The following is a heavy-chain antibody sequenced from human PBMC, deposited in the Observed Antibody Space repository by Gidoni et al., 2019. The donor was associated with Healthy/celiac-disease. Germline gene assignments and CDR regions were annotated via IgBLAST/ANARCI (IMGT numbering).Heavy chain of an antibody. V-gene: IGHV4-39*01. J-gene: IGHJ4*02. CDR3: ASMSGRGVIITRGDY. Sequence: LQLQESGPGLVKPSETLSLTCTVSGGSISSSSYYWGWIRQPPGKGLECIGSIYYSGSTYYNPSLKSRVTISVDTSKNQFSLKLSSVTAADTAVYYCASMSGRGVIITRGDYWGQGTLVTVSS. D-gene: IGHD3-10*01. CDR1: GGSISSSSYY. CDR2: IYYSGST.